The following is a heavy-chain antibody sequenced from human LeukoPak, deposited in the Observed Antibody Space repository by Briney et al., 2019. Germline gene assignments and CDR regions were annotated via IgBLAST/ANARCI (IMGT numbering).Heavy chain of an antibody. V-gene: IGHV1-2*02. CDR3: VRDSSSWYRYYRGVY. J-gene: IGHJ4*01. Sequence: ASVKVSCKASGYSFTGHYMHWVRQAPGQGPEWMGWINPNSGGTNYALKFQGRVTMTSDTSISTAYMELRRLRSDDTAVYNCVRDSSSWYRYYRGVYWGQGTLVTVSS. CDR2: INPNSGGT. CDR1: GYSFTGHY. D-gene: IGHD6-13*01.